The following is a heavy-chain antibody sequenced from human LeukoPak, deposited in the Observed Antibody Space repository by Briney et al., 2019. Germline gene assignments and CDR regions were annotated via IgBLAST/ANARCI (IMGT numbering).Heavy chain of an antibody. CDR1: GGSFSGCY. CDR3: ASSRYDFWSGSPQEWDY. Sequence: SETLSLTCAVYGGSFSGCYWSWIRQPPGKGLEWIGEINHSGSTNYNPSLKSRVTISVDTSKNQFSLKLSSVTAADTAVYYCASSRYDFWSGSPQEWDYWGQGTLVTVSS. V-gene: IGHV4-34*01. J-gene: IGHJ4*02. CDR2: INHSGST. D-gene: IGHD3-3*01.